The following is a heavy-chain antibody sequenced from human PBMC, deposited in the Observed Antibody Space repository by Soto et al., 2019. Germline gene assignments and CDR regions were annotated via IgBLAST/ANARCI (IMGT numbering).Heavy chain of an antibody. CDR2: IIPILGIA. V-gene: IGHV1-69*04. D-gene: IGHD2-15*01. J-gene: IGHJ4*02. CDR3: ARDSGYEQAALFDY. Sequence: SVKVSCKASGGTFSSYTISWVRQAPGQGLEWMGRIIPILGIANYAQKFKGRVTITADKSTSTAYMELSSLRSEDTAMYYCARDSGYEQAALFDYWGQGTLVTVPS. CDR1: GGTFSSYT.